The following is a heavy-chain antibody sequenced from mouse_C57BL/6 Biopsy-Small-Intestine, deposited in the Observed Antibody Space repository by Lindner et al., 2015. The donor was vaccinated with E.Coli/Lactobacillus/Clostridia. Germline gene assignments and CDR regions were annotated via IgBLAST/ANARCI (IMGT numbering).Heavy chain of an antibody. V-gene: IGHV1-64*01. CDR1: GYTFTSYY. CDR2: INPSDGST. Sequence: SVKVSCKASGYTFTSYYMHWVRQAPGQGLEWMGIINPSDGSTTYAQKFQGRVTLTRDTSTSTVYMDLSNLRSEDTAIYYCARITYHSPAGQYDYWGQGTLVTVSS. CDR3: ARITYHSPAGQYDY. J-gene: IGHJ4*01. D-gene: IGHD3-1*01.